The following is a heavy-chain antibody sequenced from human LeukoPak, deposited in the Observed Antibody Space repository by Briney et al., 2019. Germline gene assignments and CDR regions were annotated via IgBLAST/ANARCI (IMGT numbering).Heavy chain of an antibody. J-gene: IGHJ5*02. CDR3: AKGAGGFSYYNWFDP. Sequence: SETLSLTCTVSGASISSSPYYWGRLRQPPGKGLEWIGSIYYSGTTHYSPSLESRVTISVDTSKNQFSLKLASVTAADTAIYYCAKGAGGFSYYNWFDPWGQGTLVTVSS. CDR2: IYYSGTT. CDR1: GASISSSPYY. V-gene: IGHV4-39*07. D-gene: IGHD5-18*01.